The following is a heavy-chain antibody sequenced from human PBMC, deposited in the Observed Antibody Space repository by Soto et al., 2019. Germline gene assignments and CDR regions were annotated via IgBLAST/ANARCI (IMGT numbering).Heavy chain of an antibody. V-gene: IGHV1-69*13. CDR1: GYTFRSYY. CDR3: ARGSCSSTSRYKEYYFDL. CDR2: IIPMFGTS. J-gene: IGHJ4*02. D-gene: IGHD2-2*02. Sequence: SVKVSCKASGYTFRSYYMHWVRQAPGQGLEWMGEIIPMFGTSNYAQKFQGRVTITADESTSTAYMELSSLRSEDTAVYYCARGSCSSTSRYKEYYFDLWGQGTLVTVSS.